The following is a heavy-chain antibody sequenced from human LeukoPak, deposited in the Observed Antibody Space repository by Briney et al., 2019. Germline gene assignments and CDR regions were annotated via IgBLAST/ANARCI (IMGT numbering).Heavy chain of an antibody. V-gene: IGHV3-7*01. Sequence: PGGSLRLSCAASGFTFSNYWMNWVRQAPGKGLEWVANIKQDGSEKYYVDSVKGRFTISRDNAKNSLYLQMNSLRAEDTAVYYCATMSGESMIVLAVFDYWGQGTLVTASS. CDR1: GFTFSNYW. J-gene: IGHJ4*02. D-gene: IGHD3-22*01. CDR2: IKQDGSEK. CDR3: ATMSGESMIVLAVFDY.